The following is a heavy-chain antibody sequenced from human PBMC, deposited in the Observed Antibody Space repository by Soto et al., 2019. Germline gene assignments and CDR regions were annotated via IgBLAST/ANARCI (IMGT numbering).Heavy chain of an antibody. J-gene: IGHJ4*02. D-gene: IGHD6-13*01. V-gene: IGHV4-59*01. Sequence: QVLLQESGPGLVKPSETLSLTCTVSGGSISSYYWSWIRQPPGEGLDWIGYVYNSGSTSYNPSLKSRSTISVDTSKNQVSLKLSSVTAADTAVYYCARDIGGYIHWGQGSLVTVSS. CDR3: ARDIGGYIH. CDR1: GGSISSYY. CDR2: VYNSGST.